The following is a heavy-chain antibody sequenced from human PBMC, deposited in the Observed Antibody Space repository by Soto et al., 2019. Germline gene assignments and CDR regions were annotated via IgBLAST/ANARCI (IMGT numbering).Heavy chain of an antibody. Sequence: SETLSLTCNVSGASVTNDLYFWNWLRQSPGTGLEWLGSIFHAGDTNLNPSLDGRLTISINTSKNQFSLQLTSVTAADAAVYFCARDIKFVRSSRWSRFDVWGQGALVTVSS. D-gene: IGHD2-15*01. CDR1: GASVTNDLYF. CDR3: ARDIKFVRSSRWSRFDV. J-gene: IGHJ4*02. CDR2: IFHAGDT. V-gene: IGHV4-61*01.